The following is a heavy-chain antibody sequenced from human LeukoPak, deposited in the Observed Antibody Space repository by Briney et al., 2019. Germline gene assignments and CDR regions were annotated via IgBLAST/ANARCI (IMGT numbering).Heavy chain of an antibody. D-gene: IGHD3-22*01. Sequence: GGSLRLSCAVSGITLSNYAMSWVRQAPGKGLEWVAGISGGGGGTNYADSVKGRFTISRDNPKNTLYLQMNNLRADDTAVYFCAKRGVVIRVILVGFHKEAYYFDSWGQGALVTVSS. CDR3: AKRGVVIRVILVGFHKEAYYFDS. V-gene: IGHV3-23*01. CDR1: GITLSNYA. J-gene: IGHJ4*02. CDR2: ISGGGGGT.